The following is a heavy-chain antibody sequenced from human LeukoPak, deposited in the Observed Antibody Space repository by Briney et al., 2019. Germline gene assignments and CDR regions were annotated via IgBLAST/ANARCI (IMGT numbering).Heavy chain of an antibody. D-gene: IGHD3-22*01. CDR1: GASIISDTYY. Sequence: PSETLSLTCTVSGASIISDTYYWGWIRQPPGKGLEWMGSIYYSGSTYYGPSLKSRVTMSVDTSTNQFSLKLISVTAADTALYYCARNFYASSGYYLDDFYFDFWGQGTLVTVSS. CDR2: IYYSGST. V-gene: IGHV4-39*07. CDR3: ARNFYASSGYYLDDFYFDF. J-gene: IGHJ4*02.